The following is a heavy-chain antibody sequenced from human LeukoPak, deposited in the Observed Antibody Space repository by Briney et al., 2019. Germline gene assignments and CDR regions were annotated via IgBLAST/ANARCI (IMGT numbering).Heavy chain of an antibody. CDR2: IYYSGST. J-gene: IGHJ4*02. CDR1: GGSFSGYY. D-gene: IGHD6-13*01. CDR3: ARASYPSSSWYGPFDY. Sequence: SETLSLTCAVYGGSFSGYYWSWIRQPPGKGLEWIGYIYYSGSTNYNPSLKSRVTISVDTSKNQFSLKLSSVTAADTAVYYCARASYPSSSWYGPFDYWGQGTLVTVSS. V-gene: IGHV4-59*12.